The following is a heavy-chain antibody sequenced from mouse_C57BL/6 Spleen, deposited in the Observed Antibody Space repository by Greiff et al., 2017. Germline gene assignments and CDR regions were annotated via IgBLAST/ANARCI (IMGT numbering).Heavy chain of an antibody. V-gene: IGHV3-6*01. CDR3: ARDPYYYGSSYGWYFDV. J-gene: IGHJ1*03. Sequence: EVQLQQSGPGLVKPSQSLSLTCSVTGYSITSGYYWNWIRQFPGNKLEWMGYISYDGSNNYNPSLKNRISITRDTSKNQFFLKLNSVTTEDTATYYCARDPYYYGSSYGWYFDVWGTGTTVTVSS. D-gene: IGHD1-1*01. CDR2: ISYDGSN. CDR1: GYSITSGYY.